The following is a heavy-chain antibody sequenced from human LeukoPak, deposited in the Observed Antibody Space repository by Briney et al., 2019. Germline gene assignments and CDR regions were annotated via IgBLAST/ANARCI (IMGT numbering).Heavy chain of an antibody. D-gene: IGHD6-19*01. CDR3: AREDGPGYSSGWYDPDNWFDP. CDR2: IYHSGST. Sequence: SETLSLTCAVSGGSISSSNWWSWVRQPPGKGLEWIGGIYHSGSTNYNPSLKSRVTISVDKSKNQFSLKLSSVTAADTAVYYCAREDGPGYSSGWYDPDNWFDPWGQGTLVTVSS. J-gene: IGHJ5*02. V-gene: IGHV4-4*02. CDR1: GGSISSSNW.